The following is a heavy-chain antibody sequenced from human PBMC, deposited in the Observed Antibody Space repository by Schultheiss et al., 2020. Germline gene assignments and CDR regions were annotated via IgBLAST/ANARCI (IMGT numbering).Heavy chain of an antibody. CDR3: GRGITGTYYYFDY. CDR1: GGSFSGYY. Sequence: SETLSLTCAVYGGSFSGYYWSWIRQPPGKGLEWIGEIYHSGSTNYNPSPKSRVTISVDKSKNQFSLKLSSVTAADTAVYYCGRGITGTYYYFDYWGQGTLVTVSS. J-gene: IGHJ4*02. D-gene: IGHD1-7*01. CDR2: IYHSGST. V-gene: IGHV4-34*01.